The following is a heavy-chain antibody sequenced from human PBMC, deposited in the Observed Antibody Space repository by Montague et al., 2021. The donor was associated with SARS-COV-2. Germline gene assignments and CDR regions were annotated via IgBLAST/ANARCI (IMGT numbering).Heavy chain of an antibody. D-gene: IGHD6-19*01. CDR3: ARGSVRAVAGDFDY. CDR1: EFTFSNYA. J-gene: IGHJ4*02. V-gene: IGHV3-30-3*01. Sequence: SLRLSCAASEFTFSNYAMHWVRQAPGKGLEWVAFISYDGSKKYYADSVKGRFTISRDNSKNTLYLQMNSLRAEDTAVYYCARGSVRAVAGDFDYWGQGTLVTVSS. CDR2: ISYDGSKK.